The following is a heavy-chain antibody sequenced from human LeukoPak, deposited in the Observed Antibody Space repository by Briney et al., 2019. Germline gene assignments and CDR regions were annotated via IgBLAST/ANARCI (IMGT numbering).Heavy chain of an antibody. V-gene: IGHV1-2*02. J-gene: IGHJ4*02. Sequence: ASVKLSCKISGYTFTAYYLHWVRHAPGQGLEWMGWINTDSGGTNYAKKFQARVSMTKDASISTAYMQLSRLRSDDTAVYYCARGGSTMLGTYFDYWGQGTLVTVSS. CDR2: INTDSGGT. D-gene: IGHD3-10*02. CDR3: ARGGSTMLGTYFDY. CDR1: GYTFTAYY.